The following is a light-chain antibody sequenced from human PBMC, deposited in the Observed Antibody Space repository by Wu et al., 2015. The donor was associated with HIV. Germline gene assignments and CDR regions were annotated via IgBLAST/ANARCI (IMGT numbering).Light chain of an antibody. CDR3: QQSYSTPLT. CDR1: QSISSY. CDR2: AAS. V-gene: IGKV1-39*01. J-gene: IGKJ4*01. Sequence: DIQMTQPPPSLSASVGDRVTITCRASQSISSYLNWYQQKPGKAPKLLIYAASSLQSGVPSRFSGSGSGTDFTLTISSLQPEDFVTYYCQQSYSTPLTFGGGTKVEIK.